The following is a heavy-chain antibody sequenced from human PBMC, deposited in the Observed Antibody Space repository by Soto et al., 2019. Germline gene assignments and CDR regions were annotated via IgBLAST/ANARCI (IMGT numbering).Heavy chain of an antibody. CDR3: AKDRGGCSSTECLNTWFGS. CDR1: GFTFGSWA. J-gene: IGHJ5*01. V-gene: IGHV3-23*01. Sequence: EVHLLESGGGLVQPGGSLRLSCAASGFTFGSWAMSWVRQAPGKGLEWVSVIKGTGGTTFYADSVRGRFTLSRDNSKDMLSLQMSSLGAGDTAVYYCAKDRGGCSSTECLNTWFGSWGQGTLVTVSS. CDR2: IKGTGGTT. D-gene: IGHD2-2*01.